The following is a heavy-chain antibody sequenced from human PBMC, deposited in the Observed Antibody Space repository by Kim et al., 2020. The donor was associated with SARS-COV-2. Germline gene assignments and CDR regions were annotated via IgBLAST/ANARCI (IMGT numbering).Heavy chain of an antibody. CDR3: ARVMSTPRGMDV. V-gene: IGHV1-69*04. J-gene: IGHJ6*02. D-gene: IGHD2-8*01. Sequence: NAQKCQGRVTSTADTSTSTAYMELSSLRSEDTAVYYCARVMSTPRGMDVWGQGTTGTVSS.